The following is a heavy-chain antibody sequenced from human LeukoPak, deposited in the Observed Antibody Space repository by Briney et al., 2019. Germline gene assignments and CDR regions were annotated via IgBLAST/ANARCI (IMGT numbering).Heavy chain of an antibody. D-gene: IGHD3-3*01. CDR1: GYSFTSYW. Sequence: GESLKISCKGSGYSFTSYWIGWVRQMPGQGLELMGIIYPGDSDTRYSPSFQGQVTISADKSISTAYLQWSSLKASDTAMYYCARQFGFWSGQRYYFDYWGQGTLVTVSS. CDR3: ARQFGFWSGQRYYFDY. V-gene: IGHV5-51*01. J-gene: IGHJ4*02. CDR2: IYPGDSDT.